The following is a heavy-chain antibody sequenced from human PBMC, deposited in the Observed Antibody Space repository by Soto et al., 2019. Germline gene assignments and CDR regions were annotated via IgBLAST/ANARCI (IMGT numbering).Heavy chain of an antibody. D-gene: IGHD3-22*01. CDR2: SNPNSGGT. V-gene: IGHV1-2*02. CDR3: ARGDFERSGNYNAGWFAP. Sequence: QVQLVQSGAEVKKPGASVKVSCKASGYTFTAYYMHWLRQAPGQGLEWMGWSNPNSGGTNYAQRFQGRGTVTNDTSISTTYMELSSLGSDDTAVYYCARGDFERSGNYNAGWFAPWGQGTLVTVSS. J-gene: IGHJ5*02. CDR1: GYTFTAYY.